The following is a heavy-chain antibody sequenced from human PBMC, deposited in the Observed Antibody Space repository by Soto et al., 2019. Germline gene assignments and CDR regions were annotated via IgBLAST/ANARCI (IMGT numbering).Heavy chain of an antibody. J-gene: IGHJ5*01. D-gene: IGHD2-15*01. V-gene: IGHV3-21*06. CDR1: GFSFSSYT. CDR3: ARAHEVAWFDS. Sequence: GGSLRLSCTASGFSFSSYTMNWVRQAPGKGLQWVASITNKGTHTYSADSVKGRFTISRDNDKNSLYLQMNNLRAEDTATYYCARAHEVAWFDSWGLGTLVTVSS. CDR2: ITNKGTHT.